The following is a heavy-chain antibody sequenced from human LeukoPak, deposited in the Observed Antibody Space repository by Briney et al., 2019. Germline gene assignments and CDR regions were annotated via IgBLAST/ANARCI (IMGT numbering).Heavy chain of an antibody. V-gene: IGHV3-11*01. CDR3: AKPIVVVPAAIRHPFDY. D-gene: IGHD2-2*01. CDR2: ISSSGSTI. J-gene: IGHJ4*02. CDR1: GFTFSDYY. Sequence: GGSLRLSCAASGFTFSDYYMSWIRQAPGKGLEWVSYISSSGSTIYYADSVKGRFTISRDNAKNSLYLQMNSLRAEDTAVYYCAKPIVVVPAAIRHPFDYWGQGTLVTVSS.